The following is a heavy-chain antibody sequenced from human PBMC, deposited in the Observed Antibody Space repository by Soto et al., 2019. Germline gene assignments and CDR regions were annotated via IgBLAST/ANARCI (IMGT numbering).Heavy chain of an antibody. CDR3: ARAIITGTFHGANWFDP. CDR2: INPSGGST. CDR1: GYTFTSYY. Sequence: QVQLVQSGAEVKKPGASVKVSCKASGYTFTSYYMHWVRQAPGQGLEWMGIINPSGGSTSYAQKFQGRVTMTRDTSTRTVYMELSSLRSEDTAVYYCARAIITGTFHGANWFDPWGQGTLVTVSS. D-gene: IGHD1-20*01. V-gene: IGHV1-46*01. J-gene: IGHJ5*02.